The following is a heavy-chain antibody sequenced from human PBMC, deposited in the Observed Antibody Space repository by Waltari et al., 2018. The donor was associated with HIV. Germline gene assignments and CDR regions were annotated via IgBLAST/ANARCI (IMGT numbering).Heavy chain of an antibody. J-gene: IGHJ6*02. CDR2: IYYSGST. V-gene: IGHV4-59*01. CDR1: GGSISSYY. Sequence: QVQLQESGPGLVKPSETLSLTCTVSGGSISSYYWSWIRQPPGKGLEWIGYIYYSGSTNYNPSLKSRVTISVDTSKNQFSLKLSSVTAADTAVYYCARDVSQIFGVVNKSPLYYYGMDVWGQGTTVTVSS. D-gene: IGHD3-3*01. CDR3: ARDVSQIFGVVNKSPLYYYGMDV.